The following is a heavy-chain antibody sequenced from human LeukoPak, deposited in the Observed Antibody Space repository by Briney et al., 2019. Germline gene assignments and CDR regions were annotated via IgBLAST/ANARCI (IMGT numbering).Heavy chain of an antibody. CDR2: INHSGST. Sequence: SETLSLTCAVYGGSFSSYYWSWIRQPPGKGLEWIGEINHSGSTNYNPSLKSRVTISVDTSKNQFSLKLSSVTAADTAVYYCARTRYCSGGSCPQYFQHWGQGTLVTVSS. CDR3: ARTRYCSGGSCPQYFQH. J-gene: IGHJ1*01. CDR1: GGSFSSYY. V-gene: IGHV4-34*01. D-gene: IGHD2-15*01.